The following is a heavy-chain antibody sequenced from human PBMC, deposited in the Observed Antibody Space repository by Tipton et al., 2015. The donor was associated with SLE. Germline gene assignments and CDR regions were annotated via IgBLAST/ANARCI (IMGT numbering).Heavy chain of an antibody. J-gene: IGHJ6*03. CDR3: ARGFRLQGFSNYMDV. D-gene: IGHD4-11*01. CDR2: ISSSGNT. V-gene: IGHV4-31*03. CDR1: GALISRRGNY. Sequence: TLSLTCTVSGALISRRGNYWTWIGQPPGKGLEWIGDISSSGNTRYSPYLRSRLTISVDTSMNYFYLTLSSVTAADTAVYYCARGFRLQGFSNYMDVWGKGTTVTVSS.